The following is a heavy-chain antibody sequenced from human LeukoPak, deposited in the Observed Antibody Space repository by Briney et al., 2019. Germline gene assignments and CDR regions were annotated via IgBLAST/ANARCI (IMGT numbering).Heavy chain of an antibody. V-gene: IGHV5-51*01. D-gene: IGHD4-23*01. CDR1: GYSFTSYW. CDR2: IYPGDSDT. Sequence: GESLKISCKGSGYSFTSYWIGWVRQMPGKGLEWMGIIYPGDSDTRYSPSFQGQVTMSADKPISTAYLQWSSLKASDTAMYYCARHITVASNWFDPWGQGTLVTVSS. J-gene: IGHJ5*02. CDR3: ARHITVASNWFDP.